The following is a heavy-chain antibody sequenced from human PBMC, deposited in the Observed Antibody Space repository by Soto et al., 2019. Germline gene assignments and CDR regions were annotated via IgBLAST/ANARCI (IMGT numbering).Heavy chain of an antibody. D-gene: IGHD5-12*01. J-gene: IGHJ6*02. CDR1: GFTFSSYG. V-gene: IGHV3-30*18. CDR3: AKEGTTIPYYYGMDV. CDR2: ISYDGSNK. Sequence: QVQLVESGGGVVQPGRSLRLSCAASGFTFSSYGMHWVRQAPGEGLGWVAIISYDGSNKYYADSVKGRFTISRDDSTNTLCLQMNSLRVEDTAVYYCAKEGTTIPYYYGMDVWGQGTTVTVSS.